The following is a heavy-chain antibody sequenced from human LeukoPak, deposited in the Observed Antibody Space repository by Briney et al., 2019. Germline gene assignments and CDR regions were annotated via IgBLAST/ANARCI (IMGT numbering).Heavy chain of an antibody. CDR3: ARGLRHCDRTSCFQPFDC. CDR1: GFTVSSSF. J-gene: IGHJ4*02. V-gene: IGHV3-53*01. Sequence: GGSLRLSCAASGFTVSSSFMTWVRQAPGKGLEWVSITYADGYTFYADSVKGRFTISRDSSKNTLCLQMNSLRAEDTAMYYCARGLRHCDRTSCFQPFDCWGQGTLVTVSS. CDR2: TYADGYT. D-gene: IGHD2-2*01.